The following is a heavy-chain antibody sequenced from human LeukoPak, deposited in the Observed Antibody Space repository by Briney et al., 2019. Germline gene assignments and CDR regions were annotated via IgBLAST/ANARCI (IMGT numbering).Heavy chain of an antibody. Sequence: GESLKISCKGSGYSFTSYWIGWVRQMPGKGLEWMGIIYPGDSDTRYSPSFQGQVTISADKSISTAYLQWSSLKASDTAMYYCGRHAYYYDSSGYYVPFDYWGQGTLVTVSS. CDR2: IYPGDSDT. CDR3: GRHAYYYDSSGYYVPFDY. CDR1: GYSFTSYW. J-gene: IGHJ4*02. V-gene: IGHV5-51*01. D-gene: IGHD3-22*01.